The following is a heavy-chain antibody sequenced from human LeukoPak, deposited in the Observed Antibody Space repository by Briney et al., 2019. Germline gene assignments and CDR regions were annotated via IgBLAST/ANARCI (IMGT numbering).Heavy chain of an antibody. J-gene: IGHJ6*03. D-gene: IGHD6-6*01. CDR3: AKIKGPPRPYYYYYMDV. CDR2: INGGGGTT. V-gene: IGHV3-23*01. Sequence: PGGSLRLSCTASGFKFISYAMSWVRQAPGKGLEWVSAINGGGGTTYYADSVNGRFTVSRDNSKNTVYLQMNSLRAEDTAIYFCAKIKGPPRPYYYYYMDVWGKGTTVTVSS. CDR1: GFKFISYA.